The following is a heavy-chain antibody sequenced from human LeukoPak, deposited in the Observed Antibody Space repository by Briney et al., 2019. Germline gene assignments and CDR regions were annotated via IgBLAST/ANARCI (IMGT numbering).Heavy chain of an antibody. CDR3: VRAGWELDY. Sequence: TGGSLRLSCVASGFTFSSYWMTWVRQAPGKGLEWVANIKEDGTAKFYMDAVKGRFTISRDDAKNSVYLQMNTLRAEDTAVYYCVRAGWELDYWGQGTLVTVSS. D-gene: IGHD1-26*01. CDR2: IKEDGTAK. CDR1: GFTFSSYW. V-gene: IGHV3-7*01. J-gene: IGHJ4*02.